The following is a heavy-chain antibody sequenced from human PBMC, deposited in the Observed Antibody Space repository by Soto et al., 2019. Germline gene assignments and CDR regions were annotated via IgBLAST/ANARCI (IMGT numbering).Heavy chain of an antibody. J-gene: IGHJ6*02. V-gene: IGHV4-34*01. CDR2: INHSGNT. D-gene: IGHD6-19*01. CDR1: GGSFSGYY. Sequence: QVQLQQWGAGLMKPSETLSLTCAVYGGSFSGYYWSWIRRPPGKGLEWIGEINHSGNTNYNPSLKSRLTIEVDTSKTQFSLKLSSVTAADTAVYYFARLIERRYSSVYGMDVWGQGTTVTVSS. CDR3: ARLIERRYSSVYGMDV.